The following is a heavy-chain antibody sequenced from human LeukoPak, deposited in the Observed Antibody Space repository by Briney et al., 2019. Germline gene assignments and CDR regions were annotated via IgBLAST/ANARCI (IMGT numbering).Heavy chain of an antibody. J-gene: IGHJ4*02. CDR2: IIPIFGTA. CDR1: GDTFNNHG. Sequence: ASVKVSCKTSGDTFNNHGISWVRQAPGQGLEWIGGIIPIFGTANYAQKFQGRVTITADKSTSTSYMEVNSLRSEDTAVYYCASDGGLGESSLDYWGQGTPVTVSS. D-gene: IGHD3-10*01. V-gene: IGHV1-69*06. CDR3: ASDGGLGESSLDY.